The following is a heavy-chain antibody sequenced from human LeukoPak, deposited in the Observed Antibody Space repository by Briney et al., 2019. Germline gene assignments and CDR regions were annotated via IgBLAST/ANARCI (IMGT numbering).Heavy chain of an antibody. CDR2: ISGSGGST. V-gene: IGHV3-23*01. CDR3: AKAIAVAGDEYYFDY. J-gene: IGHJ4*02. Sequence: GGSLRLSCAASGFTFSSYAMSWVRQAPGKGLEWVSAISGSGGSTYYADSVKGRFTISRDNSKNTLYLQMSSLRAEDTAVYYCAKAIAVAGDEYYFDYWGQGTLVTVSS. D-gene: IGHD6-19*01. CDR1: GFTFSSYA.